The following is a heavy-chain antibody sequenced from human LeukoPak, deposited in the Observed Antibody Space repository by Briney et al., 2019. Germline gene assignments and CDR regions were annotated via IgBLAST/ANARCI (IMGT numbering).Heavy chain of an antibody. V-gene: IGHV3-66*01. CDR2: IYSGGST. J-gene: IGHJ4*02. CDR3: ARKTYYYDSSYFDY. Sequence: PGGSLRLSCAASGSTVSSNYMSWVRQAPGKGLEWVSVIYSGGSTYYADSVKGRFTISRDNSKNTLYLQMNSLRAEDTAVYYCARKTYYYDSSYFDYWGQGTLVTVSS. D-gene: IGHD3-22*01. CDR1: GSTVSSNY.